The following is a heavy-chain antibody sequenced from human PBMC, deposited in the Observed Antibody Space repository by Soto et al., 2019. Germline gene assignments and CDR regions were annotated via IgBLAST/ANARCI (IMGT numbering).Heavy chain of an antibody. CDR2: IIPIFGTA. V-gene: IGHV1-69*13. D-gene: IGHD2-8*01. CDR3: ARDVGYCTNGVCLADDP. Sequence: SVKVSCKASGGTFSSYAISWVRQAPGQGLEWMGGIIPIFGTANYAQKFQGRVTITADESTSTAYMELSSLRSEDTAVYYCARDVGYCTNGVCLADDPWGQGTLVTVSS. J-gene: IGHJ5*02. CDR1: GGTFSSYA.